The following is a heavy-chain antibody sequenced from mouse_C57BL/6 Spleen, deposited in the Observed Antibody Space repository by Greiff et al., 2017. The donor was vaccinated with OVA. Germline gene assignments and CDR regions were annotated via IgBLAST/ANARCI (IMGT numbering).Heavy chain of an antibody. J-gene: IGHJ1*03. CDR1: GYTFTSYW. D-gene: IGHD1-1*01. CDR3: ARSSAVVAYFDV. Sequence: QVQLQQPGAELVMPGASVKLSCKASGYTFTSYWMHWVKQRPGQGLEWIGEIDPSDSYTNYNQKFKGKSTLTVDKSSSTAYMQLSSLTSEDSAVYSCARSSAVVAYFDVWGTGTTVTVSS. V-gene: IGHV1-69*01. CDR2: IDPSDSYT.